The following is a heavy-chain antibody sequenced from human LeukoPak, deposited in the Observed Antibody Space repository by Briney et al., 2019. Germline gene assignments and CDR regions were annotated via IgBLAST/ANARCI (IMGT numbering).Heavy chain of an antibody. D-gene: IGHD1-26*01. Sequence: SSVKVSCKASGGTFSSYAISWVRQAPGQGLEWMGGIIPIFGTANYAQKFQGRVTITADESTSTAYMELSGLRSEDTAVYYCATYTATSAYWGQGTLVTVSS. CDR2: IIPIFGTA. CDR1: GGTFSSYA. V-gene: IGHV1-69*01. J-gene: IGHJ4*02. CDR3: ATYTATSAY.